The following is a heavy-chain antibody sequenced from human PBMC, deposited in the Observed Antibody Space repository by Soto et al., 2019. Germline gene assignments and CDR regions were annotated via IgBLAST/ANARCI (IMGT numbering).Heavy chain of an antibody. Sequence: ASETLSLTCTVSGGSISSSSYYWGWIRQPPGKGLEWIGSIYYSGSTYYNPSLKSRVTISVDTSKNQFSLKLSSVTAADTAVYYCARVPLHDYVWGSYRYVGDYFDYWGQGTLVTVSS. D-gene: IGHD3-16*02. CDR3: ARVPLHDYVWGSYRYVGDYFDY. CDR2: IYYSGST. V-gene: IGHV4-39*01. CDR1: GGSISSSSYY. J-gene: IGHJ4*02.